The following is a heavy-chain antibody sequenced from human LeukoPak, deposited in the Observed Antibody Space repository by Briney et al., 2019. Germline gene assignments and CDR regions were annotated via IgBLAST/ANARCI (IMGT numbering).Heavy chain of an antibody. V-gene: IGHV3-66*01. J-gene: IGHJ6*02. Sequence: GGSLRLSCAASGFTVSSNYMSWVRQAPGKGLEWGAVIYSGGSTYYADPVKGRFTISRDISKNPLYLQMNSLRAEDTAVYYCARDHSIAAAGPLYYYYGMDVWGQGTTVTVSS. D-gene: IGHD6-13*01. CDR2: IYSGGST. CDR3: ARDHSIAAAGPLYYYYGMDV. CDR1: GFTVSSNY.